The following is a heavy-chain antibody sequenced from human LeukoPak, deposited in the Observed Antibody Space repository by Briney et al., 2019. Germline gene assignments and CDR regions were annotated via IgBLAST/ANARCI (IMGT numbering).Heavy chain of an antibody. J-gene: IGHJ4*02. Sequence: PSETLSLTCTVSGGSISSSSCFWGWIRQPPGKGLEWIGSIYYSGSTYYNPSLKSRVTISVDTSKNQFSLKLSSVTAADTAVYYCARQGYYDSSGYYFLDYWGQGTLVTVSS. D-gene: IGHD3-22*01. CDR2: IYYSGST. CDR1: GGSISSSSCF. CDR3: ARQGYYDSSGYYFLDY. V-gene: IGHV4-39*01.